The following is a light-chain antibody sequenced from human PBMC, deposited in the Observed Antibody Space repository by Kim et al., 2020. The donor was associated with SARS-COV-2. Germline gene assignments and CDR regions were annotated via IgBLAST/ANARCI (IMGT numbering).Light chain of an antibody. CDR3: QEYMSFYT. J-gene: IGKJ2*01. V-gene: IGKV1-5*03. CDR1: QRISSW. CDR2: KTS. Sequence: DIQMTQSPSTLSASVGDRVTITCRASQRISSWLAWYQHKPGKAPKLLIYKTSTLDSGVPSRFRGSGSGTEFTLTITSLQPDDFATYYCQEYMSFYTFGQGTKLEI.